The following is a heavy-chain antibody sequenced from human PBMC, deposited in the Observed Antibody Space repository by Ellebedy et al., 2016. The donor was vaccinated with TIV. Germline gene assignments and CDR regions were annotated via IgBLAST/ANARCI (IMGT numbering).Heavy chain of an antibody. D-gene: IGHD2-15*01. CDR3: ARVGSGGPEFDY. J-gene: IGHJ4*02. Sequence: GGSLRLSCAASGFTFSSYEMNWVRQAPGKGLEWVSYISSSGSTIYYADSVKGRFTISRDNAKNSLYLQMNSLRAEDTAVYYCARVGSGGPEFDYWGQGTLVTVSS. CDR1: GFTFSSYE. V-gene: IGHV3-48*03. CDR2: ISSSGSTI.